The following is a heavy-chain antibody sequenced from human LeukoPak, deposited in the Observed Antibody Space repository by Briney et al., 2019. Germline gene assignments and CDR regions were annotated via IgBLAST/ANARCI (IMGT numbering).Heavy chain of an antibody. V-gene: IGHV3-21*01. CDR2: TSSSSSYI. D-gene: IGHD2-2*01. CDR3: ARGDTVVVPPRTVTPDY. Sequence: GGSLRLSCAASGFTFSSYSMSWVRQAPGKGLEWVSSTSSSSSYIYYADSVKGRFTISRDNAKNSLYLQMNSLRAEDTAVYYCARGDTVVVPPRTVTPDYWGQGTLVTVSS. J-gene: IGHJ4*02. CDR1: GFTFSSYS.